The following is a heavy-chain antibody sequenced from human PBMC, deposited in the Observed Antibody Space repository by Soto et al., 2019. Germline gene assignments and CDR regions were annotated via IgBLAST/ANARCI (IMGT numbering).Heavy chain of an antibody. CDR1: GGSISSYY. Sequence: QVQLQESGPGLVKPSETLSLTCTVSGGSISSYYWSWIRQPAGKGLEWIGRIYTSGSTNYNPSLKSRVTMSVDTSKKQFSLKLSSVTAADTAVYDCARDEMTTVPVGDAFDIWGQGTMVTVSS. V-gene: IGHV4-4*07. J-gene: IGHJ3*02. D-gene: IGHD4-17*01. CDR3: ARDEMTTVPVGDAFDI. CDR2: IYTSGST.